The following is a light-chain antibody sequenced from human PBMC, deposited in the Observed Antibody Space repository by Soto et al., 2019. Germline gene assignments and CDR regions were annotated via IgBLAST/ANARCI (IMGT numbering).Light chain of an antibody. CDR2: NVN. J-gene: IGLJ1*01. CDR3: ATYV. Sequence: QSALIQPPSVSGSPGQSVTISCTGTSSDVGSYDYVSWYQQHPGTVPKPMIYNVNIEPSGVPDRFSGSKSGNTASMTISGLQAEDEADTSSATYVFETGTKVTVL. CDR1: SSDVGSYDY. V-gene: IGLV2-11*01.